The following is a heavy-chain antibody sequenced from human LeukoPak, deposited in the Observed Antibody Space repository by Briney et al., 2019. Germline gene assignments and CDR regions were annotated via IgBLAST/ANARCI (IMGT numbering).Heavy chain of an antibody. Sequence: ASVKVSCKTSGYTFTNYGISWVRQAPGLEIEGMGCISAYNGNTNYAQKGQGRVTMTTDTTTSTAYMELRSLRFDDTAVYYCARDQSVRLLQTSSTYFKHVFAIWGQGSMVTVSS. V-gene: IGHV1-18*01. CDR1: GYTFTNYG. CDR3: ARDQSVRLLQTSSTYFKHVFAI. J-gene: IGHJ3*02. D-gene: IGHD6-13*01. CDR2: ISAYNGNT.